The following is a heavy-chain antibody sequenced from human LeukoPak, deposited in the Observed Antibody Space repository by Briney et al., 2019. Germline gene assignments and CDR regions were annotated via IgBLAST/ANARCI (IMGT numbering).Heavy chain of an antibody. V-gene: IGHV3-66*01. CDR1: GFTVSSNY. CDR3: ARDSYGSFDY. D-gene: IGHD4-17*01. CDR2: IYSGGST. Sequence: PGGSLRLSCAASGFTVSSNYMSWVRQAPGKGLEWVSVIYSGGSTYYADSVKGRFTISRDNSKNTLYPQMNSLRAEDTAVYYCARDSYGSFDYWGQGTLVTVSS. J-gene: IGHJ4*02.